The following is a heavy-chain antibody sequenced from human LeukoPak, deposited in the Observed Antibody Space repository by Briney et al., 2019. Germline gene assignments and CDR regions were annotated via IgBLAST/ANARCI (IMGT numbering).Heavy chain of an antibody. CDR3: ARSRYSRLTPFDY. V-gene: IGHV1-69*13. Sequence: SVKVSCKASGGTFGSYAISWVRQAPGQGLEWMGGIIPIFGTANYAQKFQGRVTITADESTSTAYMELSSLRSEDTAVYYCARSRYSRLTPFDYWGQGTLVTVSS. D-gene: IGHD6-13*01. CDR2: IIPIFGTA. CDR1: GGTFGSYA. J-gene: IGHJ4*02.